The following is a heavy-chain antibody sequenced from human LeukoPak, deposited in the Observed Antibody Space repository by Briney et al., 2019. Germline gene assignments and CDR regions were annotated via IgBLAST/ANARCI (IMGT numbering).Heavy chain of an antibody. CDR3: GRSWSDTRFDY. D-gene: IGHD3-3*01. CDR2: IYSGGTT. V-gene: IGHV3-53*01. CDR1: GFTVSSNH. Sequence: PGGSLRLSCAASGFTVSSNHMSWVRQAPGKGLEWASIIYSGGTTYYADSVKGRFTISRDNSKNMLFLQMNSLRAEDTALYYCGRSWSDTRFDYWGQGTLVTVSS. J-gene: IGHJ4*02.